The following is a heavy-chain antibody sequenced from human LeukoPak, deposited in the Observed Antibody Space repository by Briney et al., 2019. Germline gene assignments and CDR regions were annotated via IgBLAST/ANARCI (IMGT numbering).Heavy chain of an antibody. CDR2: VCSSGSTI. V-gene: IGHV3-48*03. CDR1: GFTFSSYE. J-gene: IGHJ4*02. Sequence: GGSLTLSCAASGFTFSSYEMNWVRQAPGKGLEWVSYVCSSGSTIYYAYSVKGRFTISRDNAKNSLYLQMNRLRAEDTAVYYCARGYCSGGSCFGVAYWGQGRPVTVAS. D-gene: IGHD2-15*01. CDR3: ARGYCSGGSCFGVAY.